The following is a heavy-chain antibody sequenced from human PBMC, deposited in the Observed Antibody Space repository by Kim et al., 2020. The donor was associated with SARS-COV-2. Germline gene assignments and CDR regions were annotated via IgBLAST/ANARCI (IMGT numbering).Heavy chain of an antibody. V-gene: IGHV1-46*01. J-gene: IGHJ5*02. D-gene: IGHD3-10*01. CDR3: ARGAGSGSYYSP. Sequence: TYTQKFQGRVTMPRDTSTSTVYMELSSLTSEDTAVYYCARGAGSGSYYSPWGQGTLVTVSS.